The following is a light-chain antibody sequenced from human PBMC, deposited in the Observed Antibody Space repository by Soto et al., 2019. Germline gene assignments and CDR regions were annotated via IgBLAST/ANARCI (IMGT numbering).Light chain of an antibody. CDR1: QSVSSY. CDR3: QQRSNWPSKT. J-gene: IGKJ1*01. V-gene: IGKV3-11*01. CDR2: DAS. Sequence: EIVLTQSPATLSLSPGERATLSCRASQSVSSYLAWYQQKPGQAPRLLIYDASNRATGIPARFSGSGSGTDFTLTISSLEPEDFAVYYCQQRSNWPSKTFGQGTKV.